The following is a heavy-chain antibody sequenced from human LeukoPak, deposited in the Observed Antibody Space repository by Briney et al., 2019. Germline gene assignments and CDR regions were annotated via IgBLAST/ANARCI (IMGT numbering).Heavy chain of an antibody. CDR2: IIPIFGTA. D-gene: IGHD3-22*01. CDR3: ARDDMYDSSGYSGGLDY. J-gene: IGHJ4*02. CDR1: GGTLSSYA. Sequence: ASVKVSCKASGGTLSSYAISWVRQAPGQGLEWMGGIIPIFGTANYAQKLQGRVTMTTDTSTSTAYMELRSLRSDDTAVYYCARDDMYDSSGYSGGLDYWGQGTLVTVSS. V-gene: IGHV1-69*05.